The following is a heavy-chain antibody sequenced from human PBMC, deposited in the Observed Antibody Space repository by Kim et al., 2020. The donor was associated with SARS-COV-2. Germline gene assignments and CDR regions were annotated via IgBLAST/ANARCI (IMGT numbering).Heavy chain of an antibody. V-gene: IGHV3-23*01. CDR3: AKDRGPITMIVVTPNY. J-gene: IGHJ4*02. Sequence: SVKCLFTITRDNSKNTQYLQMNSMRAEDTAVYYCAKDRGPITMIVVTPNYWGQGTLVTVSS. D-gene: IGHD3-22*01.